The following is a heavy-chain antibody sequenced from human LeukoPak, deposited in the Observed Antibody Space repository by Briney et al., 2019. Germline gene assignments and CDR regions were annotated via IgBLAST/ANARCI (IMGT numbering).Heavy chain of an antibody. CDR2: IYYSGST. J-gene: IGHJ6*02. D-gene: IGHD2-21*02. Sequence: SETLSLTCTVSGGSISSYYWNWIRQAPGKGLEWIGYIYYSGSTNYNPSLKSRVTISVDTSKNQFSLRLSCVTAADTAVYYCARSITVTANYFYYGMDVWGQGTTVTVSS. V-gene: IGHV4-59*08. CDR3: ARSITVTANYFYYGMDV. CDR1: GGSISSYY.